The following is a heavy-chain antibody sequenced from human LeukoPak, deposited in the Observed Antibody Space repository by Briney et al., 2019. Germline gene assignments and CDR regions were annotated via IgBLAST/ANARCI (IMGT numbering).Heavy chain of an antibody. CDR2: ISGSGGST. Sequence: PGGSLRLSCAASGFTFGSYAMSWVRQAPGKGLEWVSAISGSGGSTYYADSVKGRFTISRDNSKNTLYLQINSLRAEDTALYYCAKDCTSTNCYVDYWGQGTLATVSS. J-gene: IGHJ4*02. D-gene: IGHD2-2*01. V-gene: IGHV3-23*01. CDR1: GFTFGSYA. CDR3: AKDCTSTNCYVDY.